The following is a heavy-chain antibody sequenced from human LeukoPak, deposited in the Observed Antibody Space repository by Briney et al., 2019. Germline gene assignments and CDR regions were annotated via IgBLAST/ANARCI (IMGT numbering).Heavy chain of an antibody. CDR2: INHSGST. J-gene: IGHJ4*02. D-gene: IGHD2-2*01. Sequence: PSETLSLTCAVYGGSFSGYYWSWIRQPPGKGLEWIGEINHSGSTNYNPSLKSRVTISVDTSKNQFSLKLSSETAADTAVYYCARGRGVVVPAAIWVEDYWGQGTLVTVSS. CDR1: GGSFSGYY. V-gene: IGHV4-34*01. CDR3: ARGRGVVVPAAIWVEDY.